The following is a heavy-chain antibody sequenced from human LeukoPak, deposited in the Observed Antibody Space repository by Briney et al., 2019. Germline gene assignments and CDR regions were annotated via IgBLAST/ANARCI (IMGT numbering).Heavy chain of an antibody. CDR3: ASDRGSYNYYFDY. V-gene: IGHV4-4*07. J-gene: IGHJ4*02. Sequence: SETLSLTCTVSGGXISSYYWSWIRQPAGKGLEWIGRIYTSGSTNYNPSLKSRVTMSVDTSKNQFSLKVSSVTAADTAVYYCASDRGSYNYYFDYWGQGTLVTVSS. CDR1: GGXISSYY. CDR2: IYTSGST. D-gene: IGHD3-16*01.